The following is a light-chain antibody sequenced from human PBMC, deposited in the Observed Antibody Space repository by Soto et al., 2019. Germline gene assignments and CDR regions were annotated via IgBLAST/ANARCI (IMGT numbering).Light chain of an antibody. CDR1: QSVRNY. CDR2: DTS. CDR3: LQRTNWPPWT. V-gene: IGKV3-11*01. J-gene: IGKJ1*01. Sequence: EIVLTQSPATLSLSPGERATLSCRASQSVRNYLARYQQKPGQAPRLLIYDTSIRATGIPARFSGSGSGTDFSLTISSLEPEDFAIYFCLQRTNWPPWTFGQGTKVET.